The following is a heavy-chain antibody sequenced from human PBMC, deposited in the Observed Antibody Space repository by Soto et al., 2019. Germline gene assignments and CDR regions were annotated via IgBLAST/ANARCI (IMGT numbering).Heavy chain of an antibody. V-gene: IGHV1-69*04. CDR3: ATSYGSGYRAFDF. Sequence: QVQLVQSGAEVKRPGSSVKVSCKASGDTFNFYSINWVRQAPGVGLEWMGRVNPILSMSNYAQRFQGRVTMTADKSTSTAYMELSGLRSEDTAIYYCATSYGSGYRAFDFWGQGALVTVS. J-gene: IGHJ4*02. D-gene: IGHD3-10*01. CDR1: GDTFNFYS. CDR2: VNPILSMS.